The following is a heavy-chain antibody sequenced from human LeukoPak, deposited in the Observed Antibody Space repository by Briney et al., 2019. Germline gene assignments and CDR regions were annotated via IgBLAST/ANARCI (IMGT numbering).Heavy chain of an antibody. CDR1: GFTFSSYG. Sequence: PGGSLRLSCAASGFTFSSYGMHWVRQAPGKGLEWVAVIWYDGSNKYYADSVKGRFTISRDNSKNTLYLQMNSLRAEDTAVYYCARDLGPSSTSFPGYWYYYYGMDVWGQGTTVTVSS. CDR3: ARDLGPSSTSFPGYWYYYYGMDV. V-gene: IGHV3-33*01. D-gene: IGHD2-2*01. J-gene: IGHJ6*02. CDR2: IWYDGSNK.